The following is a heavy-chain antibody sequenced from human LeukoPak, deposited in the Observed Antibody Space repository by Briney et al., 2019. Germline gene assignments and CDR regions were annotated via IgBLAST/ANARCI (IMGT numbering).Heavy chain of an antibody. V-gene: IGHV1-2*02. CDR1: GYSFSGHY. Sequence: ASVKVSCKASGYSFSGHYMHWVRQAPGQGPEWMGWISPNSGGTNYAQKFQGRVTMTGDTSISTAYMELSSLRSDDTAVYYCARDRSPWSGYYRNWFDPWGQGTLVTVSS. CDR2: ISPNSGGT. CDR3: ARDRSPWSGYYRNWFDP. J-gene: IGHJ5*02. D-gene: IGHD3-3*01.